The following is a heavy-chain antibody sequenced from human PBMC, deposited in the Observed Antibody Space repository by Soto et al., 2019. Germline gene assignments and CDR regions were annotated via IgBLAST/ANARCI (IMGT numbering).Heavy chain of an antibody. J-gene: IGHJ3*02. D-gene: IGHD7-27*01. CDR1: GYTFTGYY. Sequence: ASVKVSCKASGYTFTGYYMHWVRQAPGQGLEWMGWINPNSGGTNYAQKFQGWVTMTRDTYISTAYMELSRLRSDDTAVYYCARVRSKLTGDSDAFDIWGQGTMVTVSS. CDR3: ARVRSKLTGDSDAFDI. CDR2: INPNSGGT. V-gene: IGHV1-2*04.